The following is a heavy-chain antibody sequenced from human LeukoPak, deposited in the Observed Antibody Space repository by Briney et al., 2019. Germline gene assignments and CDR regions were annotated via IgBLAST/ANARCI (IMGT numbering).Heavy chain of an antibody. CDR3: ARSNMVRGVISFDP. V-gene: IGHV1-3*01. J-gene: IGHJ5*02. D-gene: IGHD3-10*01. CDR2: INAGNGNT. Sequence: ASVKVSCKASGYTFTSYAMHWVRQAPGQRLXXXXXINAGNGNTKYSQKFQGRVTITRDTSASTAYMELSSLRSEDTAVYCCARSNMVRGVISFDPWGRGTLVTVSS. CDR1: GYTFTSYA.